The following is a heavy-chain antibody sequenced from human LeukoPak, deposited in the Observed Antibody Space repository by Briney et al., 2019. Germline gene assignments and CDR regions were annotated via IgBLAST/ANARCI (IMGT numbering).Heavy chain of an antibody. Sequence: SETLSLTCTVSGDSVSAGVYWAWIRQPPGKGLEWIGSIYQSGSTYYNPSLQSRVNISVDKSKNQFSLNLSSVTAADTAIYFCARHPPYGDNGLDWLDPWGQGAPVTVSS. V-gene: IGHV4-38-2*02. J-gene: IGHJ5*02. D-gene: IGHD4-17*01. CDR1: GDSVSAGVY. CDR3: ARHPPYGDNGLDWLDP. CDR2: IYQSGST.